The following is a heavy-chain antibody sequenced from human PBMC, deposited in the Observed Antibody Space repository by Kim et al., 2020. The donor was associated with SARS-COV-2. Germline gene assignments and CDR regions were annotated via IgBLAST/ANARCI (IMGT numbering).Heavy chain of an antibody. V-gene: IGHV4-39*01. CDR1: GDSITNSPYS. D-gene: IGHD1-20*01. J-gene: IGHJ4*02. Sequence: SETLSLTCTVSGDSITNSPYSWGWIRQPPGRGLEWIGAISYSGNAHYNSSLKSRVTISLDTSKNQFSLQLTSVTAADTALYFCPFGMSPRVFYSWGPGTL. CDR2: ISYSGNA. CDR3: PFGMSPRVFYS.